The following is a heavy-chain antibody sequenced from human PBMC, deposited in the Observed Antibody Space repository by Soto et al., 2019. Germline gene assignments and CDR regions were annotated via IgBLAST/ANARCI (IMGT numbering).Heavy chain of an antibody. D-gene: IGHD4-17*01. CDR1: GGSITDYY. Sequence: SETLSLTCTVSGGSITDYYWSWIRQSPRKGLEWIGNIHYSGSTNYNPSLKSRVTISVDTSKTQFSLKLTSATAADTAVYYCSREGAFGDTPWGQGTLVTVSS. J-gene: IGHJ5*02. CDR3: SREGAFGDTP. V-gene: IGHV4-59*01. CDR2: IHYSGST.